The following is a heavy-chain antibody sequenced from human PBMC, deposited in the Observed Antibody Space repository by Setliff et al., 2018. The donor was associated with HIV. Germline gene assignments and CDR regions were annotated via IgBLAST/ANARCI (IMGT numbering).Heavy chain of an antibody. V-gene: IGHV1-2*05. D-gene: IGHD2-8*01. Sequence: ASVKVSCKASEYTFTDYYIHWVRQAPGQGLEWMGRINPNSGGTNYVQKFQGRVTMTRDRSVSTAYMELSRLRSDDTGVYYCASKVHCTNGVCLDAFDIWGQGTMVT. J-gene: IGHJ3*02. CDR2: INPNSGGT. CDR3: ASKVHCTNGVCLDAFDI. CDR1: EYTFTDYY.